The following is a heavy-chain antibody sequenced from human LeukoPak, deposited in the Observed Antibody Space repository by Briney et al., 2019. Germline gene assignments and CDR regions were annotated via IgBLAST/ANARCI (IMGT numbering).Heavy chain of an antibody. CDR3: ARSGPSRQVDY. CDR1: GGSFTDYY. CDR2: LYHSGNT. J-gene: IGHJ4*02. D-gene: IGHD6-25*01. Sequence: PSETLSLTCTVSGGSFTDYYWGWIRQPPGKGLEWIGSLYHSGNTYYNPSLKSRLTMSVDTSKNQFSLKLTSVTAADTAVYYCARSGPSRQVDYWGQGTLVTVSS. V-gene: IGHV4-38-2*02.